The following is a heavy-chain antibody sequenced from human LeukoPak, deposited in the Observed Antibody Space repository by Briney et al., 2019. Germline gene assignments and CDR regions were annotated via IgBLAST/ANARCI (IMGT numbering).Heavy chain of an antibody. D-gene: IGHD6-13*01. CDR3: ARLAAPLDY. Sequence: PSETLSLTCTVSGGSISSGSYYWSWIRQPAGKGLEWTGRIYTSGSTNYNPSLKSRVTISVDTSKNQFSLKLSSVTAADTAVYYCARLAAPLDYWGQGTLVTVSS. CDR2: IYTSGST. CDR1: GGSISSGSYY. J-gene: IGHJ4*02. V-gene: IGHV4-61*02.